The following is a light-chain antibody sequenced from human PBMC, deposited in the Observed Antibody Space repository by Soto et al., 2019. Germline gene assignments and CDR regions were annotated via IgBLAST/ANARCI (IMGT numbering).Light chain of an antibody. CDR1: QSVLYSPTNKNY. CDR2: WAS. J-gene: IGKJ3*01. Sequence: DIVMTQSPESLGVSLGERATINCKSSQSVLYSPTNKNYVAWYQQKPGQTPKVLIYWASTRESGVPDRFSGSGSGTDFTLTISSLQSEDVAVYYCQQYYSFPVTFSPGTKVDIK. V-gene: IGKV4-1*01. CDR3: QQYYSFPVT.